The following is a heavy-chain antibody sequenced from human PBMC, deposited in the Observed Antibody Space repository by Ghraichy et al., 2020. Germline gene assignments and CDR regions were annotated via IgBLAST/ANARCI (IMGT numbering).Heavy chain of an antibody. J-gene: IGHJ4*02. Sequence: ASVKVSCKASGYTFTSYYMHWVRQAPGQGLEWMGIINPSGGSTSYAQKFQGRVTMTRDTSTSTVYMELSSLRSEDTAVYYCAREAGYKGRSPKGRLGDWGQGTLVTVSS. CDR3: AREAGYKGRSPKGRLGD. V-gene: IGHV1-46*01. CDR2: INPSGGST. CDR1: GYTFTSYY. D-gene: IGHD5-24*01.